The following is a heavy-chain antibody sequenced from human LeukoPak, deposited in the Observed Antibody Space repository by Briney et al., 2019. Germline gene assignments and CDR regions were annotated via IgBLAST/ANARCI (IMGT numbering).Heavy chain of an antibody. D-gene: IGHD1-26*01. CDR3: AKDGYSGSPYYFDY. V-gene: IGHV3-23*01. CDR2: ISGSGGST. CDR1: GFTFSSYA. Sequence: TGGSLRLSCAASGFTFSSYAMSWVRQAPGKGLEWVSAISGSGGSTYYADSVKGRFTISRDNSKNTLYLQMNSLRAEDTAIYYCAKDGYSGSPYYFDYWGQGTLVTVSS. J-gene: IGHJ4*02.